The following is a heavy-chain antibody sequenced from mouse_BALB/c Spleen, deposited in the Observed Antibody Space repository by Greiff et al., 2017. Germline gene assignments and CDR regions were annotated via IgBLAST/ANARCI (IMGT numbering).Heavy chain of an antibody. CDR2: ISSGSSTI. CDR3: ARSDGY. Sequence: DVMLVESGGGLVQPGGSRKLSCAASGFTFSSFGMHWVRQAPEKGLEWVAYISSGSSTIYYADTVKGRFTISRDNPKNTLFLQMTSLRSEDTAMYYCARSDGYWGQGTLVTVSA. J-gene: IGHJ3*02. V-gene: IGHV5-17*02. CDR1: GFTFSSFG.